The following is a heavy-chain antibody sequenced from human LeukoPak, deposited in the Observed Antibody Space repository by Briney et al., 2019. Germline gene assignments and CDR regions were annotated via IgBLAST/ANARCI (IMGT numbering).Heavy chain of an antibody. CDR3: ARDVGGAGSH. V-gene: IGHV3-74*01. CDR1: GFTFSRYW. J-gene: IGHJ4*02. CDR2: IDEHGTTI. Sequence: GESLRLSCAASGFTFSRYWMHWVRQAPGEGLVWVSRIDEHGTTIDYEDSVRDRFTISRDNAKNTLYLHMNSLRAEDTAMYYCARDVGGAGSHWGQGSLVPVSS. D-gene: IGHD3-10*01.